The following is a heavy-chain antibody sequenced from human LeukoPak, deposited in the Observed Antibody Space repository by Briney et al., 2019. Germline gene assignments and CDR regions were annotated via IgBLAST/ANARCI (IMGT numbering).Heavy chain of an antibody. V-gene: IGHV4-34*01. Sequence: SETLSLTCAVYGGSFSGYYWGWIRQPPGKGLEWIGEINHSGSTNYNPSLKSRVTISVDTSKNQFSLKLSSVTAADTAVYYCVRQGTAIDFGGGDYWGQGTLVTVSS. D-gene: IGHD3-10*01. CDR1: GGSFSGYY. J-gene: IGHJ4*02. CDR3: VRQGTAIDFGGGDY. CDR2: INHSGST.